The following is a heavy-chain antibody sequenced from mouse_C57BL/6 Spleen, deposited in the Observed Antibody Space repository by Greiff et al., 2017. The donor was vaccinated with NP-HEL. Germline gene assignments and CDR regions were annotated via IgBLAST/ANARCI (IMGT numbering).Heavy chain of an antibody. CDR1: GYTFTSYW. Sequence: VQLQQPGAELVKPGASVKLSCKASGYTFTSYWMHWVKQRPGQGLEWIGMIHPNSGSTNYNEKFKSKATLTVDKSSSTAYMQLSSLTSEDSAVYYCARCLYGSSPYWYFDVWGTGTTVTVSS. CDR3: ARCLYGSSPYWYFDV. CDR2: IHPNSGST. D-gene: IGHD1-1*01. V-gene: IGHV1-64*01. J-gene: IGHJ1*03.